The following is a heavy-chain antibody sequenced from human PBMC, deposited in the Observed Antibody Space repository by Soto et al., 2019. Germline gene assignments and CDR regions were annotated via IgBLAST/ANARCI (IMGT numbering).Heavy chain of an antibody. J-gene: IGHJ5*02. V-gene: IGHV1-2*04. CDR1: GYTFTGYY. D-gene: IGHD2-15*01. Sequence: ASVKVSCKASGYTFTGYYMHWVRQAPGQGLEWMGWINPNSGGTNYAQKFQGWVTMTRDTSISTVYMELSRLRSDDTAVYYCARGGGVVVVAAPNWFDPWGQGTLVTVSS. CDR3: ARGGGVVVVAAPNWFDP. CDR2: INPNSGGT.